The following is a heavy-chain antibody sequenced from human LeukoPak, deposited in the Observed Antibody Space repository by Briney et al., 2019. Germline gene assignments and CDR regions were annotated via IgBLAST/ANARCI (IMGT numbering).Heavy chain of an antibody. V-gene: IGHV4-30-4*08. CDR1: GVSISSGDYY. CDR2: IYYSGST. J-gene: IGHJ4*02. Sequence: SETLSLTCTVSGVSISSGDYYWSWIRQPPGKGLEWIGYIYYSGSTYYNPSLKSRVTISVDTSKNQFSLKLSSVTAADTAVYYCARASWYSSGWYHGNFDYWGQGTLVTVSS. CDR3: ARASWYSSGWYHGNFDY. D-gene: IGHD6-19*01.